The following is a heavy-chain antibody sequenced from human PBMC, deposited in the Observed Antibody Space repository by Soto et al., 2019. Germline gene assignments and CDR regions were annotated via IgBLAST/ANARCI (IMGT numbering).Heavy chain of an antibody. CDR1: GFTFSSYG. Sequence: GGSLRLSCAASGFTFSSYGMHWVRQAPGKGLGWVAVISYDGSNKYYADSVKGRFTISRDNSKNTLYLQMNSLRAEDTAVYYCAKDQFRRYNWNDPPQEIDYWGQGTLVTVSS. V-gene: IGHV3-30*18. D-gene: IGHD1-20*01. J-gene: IGHJ4*02. CDR2: ISYDGSNK. CDR3: AKDQFRRYNWNDPPQEIDY.